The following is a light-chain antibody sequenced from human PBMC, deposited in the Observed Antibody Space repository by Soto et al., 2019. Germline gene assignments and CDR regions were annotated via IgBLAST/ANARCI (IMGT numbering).Light chain of an antibody. CDR2: HAS. V-gene: IGKV1-5*01. CDR1: QTINNW. J-gene: IGKJ1*01. CDR3: QHYSSYPWT. Sequence: DIQMTQSPSTLSASIGDRVTITCRASQTINNWLAWYQQKPGKAPNLLIYHASNLETGVPSRFSGSAFGTEFPLTISSLKPDDFAAYYRQHYSSYPWTFVQGTMVEIK.